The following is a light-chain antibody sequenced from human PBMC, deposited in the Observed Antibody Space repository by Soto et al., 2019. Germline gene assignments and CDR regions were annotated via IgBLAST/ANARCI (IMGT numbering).Light chain of an antibody. V-gene: IGKV3-20*01. CDR3: QQYGSSSFT. J-gene: IGKJ4*01. Sequence: EIVLTQSPDTLPLSPRERATLSCRASQSVRSNYLAWYQQKPGQAPRFLIYDASSRATRIPDRFGGSGSGTAFTLTISRLEAEDFAVYYCQQYGSSSFTFGGGTKVEIK. CDR2: DAS. CDR1: QSVRSNY.